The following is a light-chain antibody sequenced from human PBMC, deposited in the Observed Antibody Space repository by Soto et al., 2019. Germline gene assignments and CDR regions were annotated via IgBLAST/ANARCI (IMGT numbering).Light chain of an antibody. CDR1: SSDVGGYNY. V-gene: IGLV2-8*01. J-gene: IGLJ2*01. CDR3: SSYAGATGV. Sequence: QSALTQPPSASGSPGQSVTISCTGTSSDVGGYNYVSWYQQHPGKAPQLMIYEVSKRPSGVPDRVSGSKSGNTASLTVSGLQAEDEADYYCSSYAGATGVFGGGTKVTVL. CDR2: EVS.